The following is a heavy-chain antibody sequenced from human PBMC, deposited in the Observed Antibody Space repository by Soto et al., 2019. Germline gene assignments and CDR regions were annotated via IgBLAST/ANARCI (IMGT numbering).Heavy chain of an antibody. CDR3: ALPPNYYDSSGSLFDY. CDR2: IIPILAIA. V-gene: IGHV1-69*04. J-gene: IGHJ4*02. Sequence: QVQLVQSGAEVKKPGSSVKVSCKASGGTFSNYAISWVRQAPGQGLEWMGGIIPILAIANYAQKFQGRVTITADESTSTVYMELSSLRSEDTAVYYCALPPNYYDSSGSLFDYWGQGTLVTVSS. D-gene: IGHD3-22*01. CDR1: GGTFSNYA.